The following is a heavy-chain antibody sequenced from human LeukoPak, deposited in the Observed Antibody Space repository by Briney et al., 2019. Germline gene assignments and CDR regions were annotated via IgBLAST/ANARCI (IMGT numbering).Heavy chain of an antibody. J-gene: IGHJ6*03. Sequence: GASVKVSCKASGYTFTSYAMHWVRQAPGQRLEWMGWINAGNGNTKYSQEFQGRVTITRDTSASTAYMELNSLRAEDTAVYYCAKDGSMPWGYYMDVWGKGTTVTISS. CDR1: GYTFTSYA. V-gene: IGHV1-3*03. CDR2: INAGNGNT. CDR3: AKDGSMPWGYYMDV. D-gene: IGHD2/OR15-2a*01.